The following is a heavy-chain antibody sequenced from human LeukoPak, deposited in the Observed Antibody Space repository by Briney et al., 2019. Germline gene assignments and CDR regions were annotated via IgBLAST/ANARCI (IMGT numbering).Heavy chain of an antibody. Sequence: GGSLRLSCAASGFTFSSYGMSWVRQAPGKGLEWVSSISSSGGNTYYADSVKGRFTISRDNSKNTLYLQMNSLRAEDTAVYYCARDFLSGATRAFDIWGQGTMVTVSS. CDR1: GFTFSSYG. D-gene: IGHD1-26*01. J-gene: IGHJ3*02. CDR2: ISSSGGNT. CDR3: ARDFLSGATRAFDI. V-gene: IGHV3-23*01.